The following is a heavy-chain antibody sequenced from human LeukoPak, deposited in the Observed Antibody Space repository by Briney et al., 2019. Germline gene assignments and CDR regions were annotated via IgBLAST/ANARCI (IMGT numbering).Heavy chain of an antibody. CDR2: ISSSGSTI. Sequence: GGSLRLSCAASGFTFSSYEMHWVRQAPGKGLEWVSYISSSGSTIYYADSVKGRFSISRDNAKNSLYLQMNSLRAEDTAVYYCARERGYDSWSGSRVLFDHWGQGTLVTVSS. CDR3: ARERGYDSWSGSRVLFDH. CDR1: GFTFSSYE. V-gene: IGHV3-48*03. J-gene: IGHJ4*02. D-gene: IGHD3-3*01.